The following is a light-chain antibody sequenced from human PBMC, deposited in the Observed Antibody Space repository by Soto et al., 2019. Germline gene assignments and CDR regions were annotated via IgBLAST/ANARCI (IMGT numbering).Light chain of an antibody. CDR1: SSDVGGYNY. CDR2: EVN. Sequence: QSARAQPPSGSDSAGQSVAISCTGTSSDVGGYNYVSWYQQHPGKAPKLMICEVNKRPSGVPDRFSGSKSGNTASLTVSGLQAEDEADYYCSSYAGSSNVFGTGTKVTVL. CDR3: SSYAGSSNV. J-gene: IGLJ1*01. V-gene: IGLV2-8*01.